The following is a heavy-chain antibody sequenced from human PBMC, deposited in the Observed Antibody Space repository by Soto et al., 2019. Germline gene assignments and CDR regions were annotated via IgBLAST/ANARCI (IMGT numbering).Heavy chain of an antibody. J-gene: IGHJ6*02. D-gene: IGHD3-3*01. V-gene: IGHV3-30*18. CDR1: GFTFSSYG. CDR2: ISYDGSNK. Sequence: SLRLSCAASGFTFSSYGMHWVRQAPGKGLEWVAVISYDGSNKYYADSVKGRFTISRDNSKNTLYLQMNSLRAEDTAVYYCAKEEERAGYYDFWSGYLPVREPFGRPDYYYGMDVWGQGTTVPVSS. CDR3: AKEEERAGYYDFWSGYLPVREPFGRPDYYYGMDV.